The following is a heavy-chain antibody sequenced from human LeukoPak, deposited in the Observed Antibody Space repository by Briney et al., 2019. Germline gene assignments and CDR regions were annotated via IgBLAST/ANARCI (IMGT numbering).Heavy chain of an antibody. J-gene: IGHJ4*02. D-gene: IGHD5-24*01. CDR1: GFTFNNYA. CDR2: ISYDGSNK. CDR3: AKGMATIYNYFDY. Sequence: GGSLRLSCAASGFTFNNYAMNWVRQAPGKGLEWVAVISYDGSNKYYADSVKGRFTISRDNSKNTLYLQMNSLRAEDTAVYYCAKGMATIYNYFDYWGQGTLVTVSS. V-gene: IGHV3-30*04.